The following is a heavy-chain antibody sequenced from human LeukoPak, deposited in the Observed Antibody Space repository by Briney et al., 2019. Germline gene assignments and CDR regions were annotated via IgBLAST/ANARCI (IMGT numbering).Heavy chain of an antibody. J-gene: IGHJ4*02. D-gene: IGHD1-26*01. CDR2: ISAYNGNT. Sequence: GASVRVSCKASGYTFTSYGISWVRQAPGQGLEWMGWISAYNGNTNYAQKLQGRVTMTTDTSTSTAYMELRSLRSEDTAVYYCATPELGSGSYPFDYWGQGTLVTVSS. CDR3: ATPELGSGSYPFDY. CDR1: GYTFTSYG. V-gene: IGHV1-18*01.